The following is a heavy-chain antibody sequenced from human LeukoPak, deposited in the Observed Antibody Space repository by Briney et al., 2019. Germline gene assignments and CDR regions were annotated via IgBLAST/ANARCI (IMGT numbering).Heavy chain of an antibody. Sequence: PGESLKISCKHSGYNFNTYWIGWVRQMPGKGLEWIGIIYPADSDPRYSPSFQGQVTTSADKSISTAYLQWSSLKASDSAMYYCVRHGLGTSWFGFDYWGQGTLVTVSS. CDR2: IYPADSDP. CDR3: VRHGLGTSWFGFDY. D-gene: IGHD6-13*01. V-gene: IGHV5-51*01. J-gene: IGHJ4*02. CDR1: GYNFNTYW.